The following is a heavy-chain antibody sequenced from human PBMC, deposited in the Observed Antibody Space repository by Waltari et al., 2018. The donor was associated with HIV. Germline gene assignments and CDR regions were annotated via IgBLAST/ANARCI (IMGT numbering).Heavy chain of an antibody. CDR3: TRGTFTVTYYFDY. Sequence: EVQLGESGGGLVQPGRSLRLSCATSGFSFGDYAMSWFRQAPGKGLEWVGFIRSKAYGGTTQYAASVKGRFTISRDDSKSIAYLQINSLKTEDTALYYCTRGTFTVTYYFDYWGRGTLVTVSS. D-gene: IGHD4-17*01. CDR2: IRSKAYGGTT. CDR1: GFSFGDYA. J-gene: IGHJ4*02. V-gene: IGHV3-49*03.